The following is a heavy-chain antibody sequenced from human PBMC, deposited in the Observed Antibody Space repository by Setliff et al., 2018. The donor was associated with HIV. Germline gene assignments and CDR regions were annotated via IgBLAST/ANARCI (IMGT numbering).Heavy chain of an antibody. CDR3: ARAAGGSSLWYFDY. Sequence: GESLKISCKGSGYSLTTSWIAWVRQTPGKGLEWMGVIYLGNSDTRYSPAFQGQVTISADKSVTTAYLQWSSLKASDTAMYYCARAAGGSSLWYFDYWGQGTLVTVSS. CDR2: IYLGNSDT. D-gene: IGHD1-26*01. CDR1: GYSLTTSW. J-gene: IGHJ4*02. V-gene: IGHV5-51*01.